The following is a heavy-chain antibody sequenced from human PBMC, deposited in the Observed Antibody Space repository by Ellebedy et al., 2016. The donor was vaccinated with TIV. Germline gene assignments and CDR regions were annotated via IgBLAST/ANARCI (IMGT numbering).Heavy chain of an antibody. Sequence: SETLSLXXTVSFGSISSHYWTWIRQPPGKGLEWIGNIYYTGSTSYSPSLTGRVTISIDTPKNQFSLKVTSVTAADTAVYYCAREFRYDFWRGPLDHWGQGTTVTVSS. V-gene: IGHV4-59*11. D-gene: IGHD3-3*01. CDR3: AREFRYDFWRGPLDH. J-gene: IGHJ4*02. CDR2: IYYTGST. CDR1: FGSISSHY.